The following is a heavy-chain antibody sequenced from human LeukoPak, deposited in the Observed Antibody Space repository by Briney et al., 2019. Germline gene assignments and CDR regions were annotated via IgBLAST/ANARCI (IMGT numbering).Heavy chain of an antibody. CDR2: ISGSGGST. Sequence: GGSLRLSCAASGFTFSSYAMSWVRQAPGKGLEWVSAISGSGGSTYYADSVKGRFTISRDNSKNTLYLQMNSLRVEDTAVYYCAKVFFPWEDAFDIWGQGTMVTVSS. D-gene: IGHD1-26*01. CDR1: GFTFSSYA. V-gene: IGHV3-23*01. J-gene: IGHJ3*02. CDR3: AKVFFPWEDAFDI.